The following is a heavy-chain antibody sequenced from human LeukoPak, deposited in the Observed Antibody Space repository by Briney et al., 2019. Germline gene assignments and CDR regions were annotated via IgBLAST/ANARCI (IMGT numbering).Heavy chain of an antibody. J-gene: IGHJ4*02. D-gene: IGHD2-2*01. CDR2: ISGSGGST. V-gene: IGHV3-23*01. CDR3: ARDLKGYCSSTSCRQPDY. CDR1: GFTFSSYA. Sequence: AGGSLRLSCAASGFTFSSYAMSWVRQAPGKGLEWVSAISGSGGSTYYADSVKGRFTISRDNSKNTLYLQMNSLRAEDTAVYYCARDLKGYCSSTSCRQPDYWGQGTLVTVSS.